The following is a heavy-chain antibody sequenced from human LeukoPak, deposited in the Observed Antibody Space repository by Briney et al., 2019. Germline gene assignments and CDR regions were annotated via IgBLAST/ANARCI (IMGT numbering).Heavy chain of an antibody. Sequence: ASVKVSCKVSGYTLTELSMHWVRQAPGKGLEWMGGFDPEDGETIYAQKFQGRVTMTEDTSTDTAYMELSSLRSEDTAVYYCAREDCYDSSGYYNRLYYYYYGMDVWGQGTTVTVSS. CDR1: GYTLTELS. V-gene: IGHV1-24*01. CDR2: FDPEDGET. CDR3: AREDCYDSSGYYNRLYYYYYGMDV. D-gene: IGHD3-22*01. J-gene: IGHJ6*02.